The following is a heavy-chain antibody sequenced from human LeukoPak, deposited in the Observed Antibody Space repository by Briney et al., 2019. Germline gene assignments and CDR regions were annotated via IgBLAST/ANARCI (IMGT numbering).Heavy chain of an antibody. J-gene: IGHJ4*02. V-gene: IGHV4-61*02. Sequence: PSETLSLTCTVSGGSISSGSYYWSWIRQPAGKGLEWIGRIYTSGSTNYNPSLKSRVTISVDTSKNQFSLKLSSVTAADTAVYYCARTALSYCGGDCYSFDYWGQGTLVTVSS. CDR1: GGSISSGSYY. CDR3: ARTALSYCGGDCYSFDY. D-gene: IGHD2-21*02. CDR2: IYTSGST.